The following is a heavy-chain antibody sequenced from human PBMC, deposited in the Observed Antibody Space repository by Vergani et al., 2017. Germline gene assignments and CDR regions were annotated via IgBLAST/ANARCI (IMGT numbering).Heavy chain of an antibody. J-gene: IGHJ6*02. D-gene: IGHD3-3*01. V-gene: IGHV6-1*01. CDR2: TYYRSKWYN. CDR1: GDSVSSNSAA. CDR3: ARALLGPATYYDFWSGYSSYMDV. Sequence: QVQLQQSGPGLVKPSQTLSLTCAISGDSVSSNSAAWNWIRQSPSRGLEWLGRTYYRSKWYNDYAVSVKSRITINPDTSKNQFSLQLNSVTPEDTAVYYCARALLGPATYYDFWSGYSSYMDVWGQGTTVTVSS.